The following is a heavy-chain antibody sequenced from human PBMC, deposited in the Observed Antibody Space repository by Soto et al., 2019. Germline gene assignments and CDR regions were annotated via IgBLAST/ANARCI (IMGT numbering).Heavy chain of an antibody. Sequence: QLQLVQSGAEVKKPGSSVKVSCKASGGTFTSYAVSWVRQAPGQGLEWMGVSIPIFGTANYARKFQGRVTITADKSTSTAYMELSSLRSEETAVYYCAKLVGPAARRSSMDVWGQGTTVTVSS. CDR3: AKLVGPAARRSSMDV. CDR2: SIPIFGTA. V-gene: IGHV1-69*06. J-gene: IGHJ6*02. D-gene: IGHD2-2*01. CDR1: GGTFTSYA.